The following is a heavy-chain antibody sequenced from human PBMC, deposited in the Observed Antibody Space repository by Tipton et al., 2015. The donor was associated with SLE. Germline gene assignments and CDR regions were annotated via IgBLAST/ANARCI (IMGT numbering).Heavy chain of an antibody. CDR3: ARATRRGGVTTELAD. CDR1: GGSISSGIYY. CDR2: IYYSGIT. V-gene: IGHV4-31*02. J-gene: IGHJ4*02. D-gene: IGHD1-14*01. Sequence: SCTVSGGSISSGIYYWSWIRQHPGKGLEWIGYIYYSGITYYNPSLKSRVSMSVDTSKNQFSLKLNSVTAADTAVYFCARATRRGGVTTELADWGQGTLVTVSS.